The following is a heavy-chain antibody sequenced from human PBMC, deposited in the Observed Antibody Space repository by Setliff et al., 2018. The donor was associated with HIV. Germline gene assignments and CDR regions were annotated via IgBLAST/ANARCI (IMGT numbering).Heavy chain of an antibody. V-gene: IGHV3-23*01. CDR1: GFSPSLHA. J-gene: IGHJ6*02. Sequence: PGGSLRLSCKATGFSPSLHAMSWVRQAPGKGLEWVSSISGSGRKTHYSPRLQGRLTLTTDTSTNTVYLELRSLISDDTAIYYCAREAPRYASGAFDFWGQGTTVTVSS. CDR3: AREAPRYASGAFDF. D-gene: IGHD3-9*01. CDR2: ISGSGRKT.